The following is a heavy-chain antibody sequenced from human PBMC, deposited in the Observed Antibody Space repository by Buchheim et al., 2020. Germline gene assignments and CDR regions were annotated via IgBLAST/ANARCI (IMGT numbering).Heavy chain of an antibody. J-gene: IGHJ4*02. CDR2: MSSDGSNR. D-gene: IGHD2-21*02. Sequence: QVHLVESGGGVVQPGRSLRLSCAASGFSFSRHGMHWVRQAPGKGLEWVAVMSSDGSNRFYADSAKGRFTISRDNSKNTLYLEMNSLRAEDTALYYCAKERGHYYFDYWGQGAL. CDR1: GFSFSRHG. CDR3: AKERGHYYFDY. V-gene: IGHV3-30*18.